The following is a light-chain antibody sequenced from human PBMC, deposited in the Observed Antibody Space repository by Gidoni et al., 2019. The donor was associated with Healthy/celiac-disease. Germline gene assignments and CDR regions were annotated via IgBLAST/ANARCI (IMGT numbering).Light chain of an antibody. Sequence: IQLTQSPSFLSASVGDRVTITCRASQGISSYLAWYQQKPGKAPKLLIYAASTLQSGVPSRFSGSGSGTEFTLTISSLQPEDFATYYCQQLNSYPPYTFXQXTKLEIK. J-gene: IGKJ2*01. CDR1: QGISSY. CDR2: AAS. V-gene: IGKV1-9*01. CDR3: QQLNSYPPYT.